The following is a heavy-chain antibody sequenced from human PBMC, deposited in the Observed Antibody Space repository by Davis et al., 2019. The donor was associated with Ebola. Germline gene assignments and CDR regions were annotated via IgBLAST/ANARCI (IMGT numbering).Heavy chain of an antibody. CDR2: ISWNSGSI. D-gene: IGHD1-26*01. CDR1: GFTFDDYA. J-gene: IGHJ6*02. Sequence: SLKISCAASGFTFDDYAMHWVRQAPGKGLEWVSGISWNSGSIGYADSVKGRFTISRDNAKNSLYLQMNSLRAEDTALYYCAKGPPRWEYYYGMDVWGQGTTVTVSS. V-gene: IGHV3-9*01. CDR3: AKGPPRWEYYYGMDV.